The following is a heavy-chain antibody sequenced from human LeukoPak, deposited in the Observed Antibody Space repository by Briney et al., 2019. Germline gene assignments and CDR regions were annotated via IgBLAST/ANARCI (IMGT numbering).Heavy chain of an antibody. CDR2: ISSYNGNT. Sequence: ASVKVSCKASGYTFTSYGISWVRPAPGQGLDWMGWISSYNGNTNYAQKLQGRVTMTTDTSTSTAYMELRSLRSDDTAVYYCATSGRPALGDAFDIWGQGTIVTVSS. V-gene: IGHV1-18*01. CDR1: GYTFTSYG. CDR3: ATSGRPALGDAFDI. D-gene: IGHD3-16*01. J-gene: IGHJ3*02.